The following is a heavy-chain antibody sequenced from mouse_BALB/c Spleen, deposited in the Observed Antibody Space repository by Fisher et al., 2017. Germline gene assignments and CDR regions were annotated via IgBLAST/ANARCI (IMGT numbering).Heavy chain of an antibody. CDR3: AIYYYGSSYLFYAMDY. J-gene: IGHJ4*01. V-gene: IGHV1-74*01. D-gene: IGHD1-1*01. Sequence: KFKGKAILTVDKSSSTAYMQLSSLTSEDSAVYYCAIYYYGSSYLFYAMDYWGQGTSVTVSS.